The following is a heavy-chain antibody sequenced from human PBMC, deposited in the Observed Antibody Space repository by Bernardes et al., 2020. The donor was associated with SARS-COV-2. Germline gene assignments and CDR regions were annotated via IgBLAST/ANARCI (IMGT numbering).Heavy chain of an antibody. CDR3: ARDEVVPAASNNYYYYYGMDV. V-gene: IGHV4-31*03. Sequence: SETLSLTCTVSGGSISSGGYYWSWIRQHPGKGLEWIGYIYYSGSTYYNPSLKSRVTISVDTSKNQFSLKLSSVTAADTAVYYCARDEVVPAASNNYYYYYGMDVWGQGTTVTVSS. CDR2: IYYSGST. CDR1: GGSISSGGYY. J-gene: IGHJ6*02. D-gene: IGHD2-2*01.